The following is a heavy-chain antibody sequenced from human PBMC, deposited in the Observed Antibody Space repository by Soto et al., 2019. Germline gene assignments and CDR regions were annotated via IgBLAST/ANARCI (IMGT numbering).Heavy chain of an antibody. CDR2: IYYSGST. J-gene: IGHJ6*02. V-gene: IGHV4-31*03. CDR3: VLHSGYAPYHYYRLDV. Sequence: SETLSLTCTVSGDSISSGGYYWSRIRQHPGKGLEWIGYIYYSGSTYYNPSLKSRVTISVDTSKNQFSLKLSSVTAADTAVYYCVLHSGYAPYHYYRLDVWSRGTTVSVSS. CDR1: GDSISSGGYY. D-gene: IGHD5-12*01.